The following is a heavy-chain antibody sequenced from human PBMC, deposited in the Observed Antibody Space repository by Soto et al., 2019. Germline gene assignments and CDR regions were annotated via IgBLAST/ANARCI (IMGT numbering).Heavy chain of an antibody. Sequence: EVQLVESGGGLVKPGGSLRLSCAASGFTFSSYSMNWVRQAPGKWLEWVSSISSSSSYIYYADSVKGRFTISRDNAKNSLYLQMNSLRAEDTAVYYCAREQYSSSSGLDYWGQGTLVTVSS. CDR3: AREQYSSSSGLDY. D-gene: IGHD6-6*01. CDR2: ISSSSSYI. J-gene: IGHJ4*02. CDR1: GFTFSSYS. V-gene: IGHV3-21*01.